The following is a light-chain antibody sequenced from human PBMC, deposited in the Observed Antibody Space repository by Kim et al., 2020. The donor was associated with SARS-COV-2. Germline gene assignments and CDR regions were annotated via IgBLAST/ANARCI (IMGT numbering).Light chain of an antibody. V-gene: IGKV3-20*01. J-gene: IGKJ2*01. CDR1: QSISSTS. CDR2: GAS. Sequence: SPGERATLSCRASQSISSTSLAWYQPRPGQSPTLIIYGASTRATGIPGRFSGSGSGTDFSLTISRLEPEDFAVYYCQFYGGSPLYTFGRGTKLEI. CDR3: QFYGGSPLYT.